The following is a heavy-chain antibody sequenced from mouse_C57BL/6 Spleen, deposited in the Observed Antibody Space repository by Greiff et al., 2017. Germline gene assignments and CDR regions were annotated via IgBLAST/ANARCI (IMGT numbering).Heavy chain of an antibody. CDR2: IHPNSGST. Sequence: VQLQQSGAELVKPGASVKLSCKASGYTFTSYWMHWVKQRPGQGLEWIGMIHPNSGSTNYNEKFKSKATLTVDKSSSTAYMQLSSLTSEDSAVYYCARGADYYGRDAMDYWGQGTSVTVSS. D-gene: IGHD1-1*01. CDR1: GYTFTSYW. V-gene: IGHV1-64*01. J-gene: IGHJ4*01. CDR3: ARGADYYGRDAMDY.